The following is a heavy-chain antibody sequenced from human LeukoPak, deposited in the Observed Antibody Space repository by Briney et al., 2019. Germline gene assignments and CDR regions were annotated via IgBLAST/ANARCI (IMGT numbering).Heavy chain of an antibody. Sequence: SETLSLTCTVSGGSISSSSYYWGWIRQPPGKGLEWIGSIYYSGSTYYNPSLKSRVTISVDTSKNQFSLKLSSVTAADTAVYYCARDQGGSGYYYEDSDAFDIWGQGTMVTVSS. D-gene: IGHD3-22*01. CDR1: GGSISSSSYY. J-gene: IGHJ3*02. CDR2: IYYSGST. CDR3: ARDQGGSGYYYEDSDAFDI. V-gene: IGHV4-39*07.